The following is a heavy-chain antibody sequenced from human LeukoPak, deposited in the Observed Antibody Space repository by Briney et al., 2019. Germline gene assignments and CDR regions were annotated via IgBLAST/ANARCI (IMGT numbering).Heavy chain of an antibody. V-gene: IGHV4-4*07. CDR1: GGSISSYY. Sequence: SETLSLTCRVSGGSISSYYWSWIRQPAGKGLEWIGRIYTSGSTNYNPSLKSRVTISVDTSKNQFSLKLSSVTAADTAVYYCAREADQRVPFGELLYGTVVENYYFDYWGQGTLVTVSS. CDR2: IYTSGST. J-gene: IGHJ4*02. CDR3: AREADQRVPFGELLYGTVVENYYFDY. D-gene: IGHD3-10*01.